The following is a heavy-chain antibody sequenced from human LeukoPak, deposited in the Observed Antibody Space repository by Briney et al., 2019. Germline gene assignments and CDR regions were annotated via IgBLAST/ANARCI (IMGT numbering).Heavy chain of an antibody. D-gene: IGHD3-22*01. J-gene: IGHJ3*02. CDR3: ARGYDSTGYVLTDI. CDR1: GGSISSGGYY. CDR2: IYYSGST. V-gene: IGHV4-31*03. Sequence: SETLSLTCTVSGGSISSGGYYWSWIRQHPGKGLEWIGYIYYSGSTYYNPSLKSRVTISVDTSKNQFSLKLSSVTAADTALYYCARGYDSTGYVLTDIWGQGTTVTVSS.